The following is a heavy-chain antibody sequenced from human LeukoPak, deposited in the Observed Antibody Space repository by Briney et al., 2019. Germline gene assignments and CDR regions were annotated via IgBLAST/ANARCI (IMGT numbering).Heavy chain of an antibody. CDR2: ISYSGST. D-gene: IGHD5-12*01. V-gene: IGHV4-59*01. J-gene: IGHJ4*02. Sequence: SETLPHMCTVSGGSISSYYGSWIQQPPGKGLEWIGYISYSGSTNYNPSLKSRVTISLDTSKNQFSLKLRSVTAADTAVYYCARGFDSKSTYFDYWGQGWLVTVSS. CDR1: GGSISSYY. CDR3: ARGFDSKSTYFDY.